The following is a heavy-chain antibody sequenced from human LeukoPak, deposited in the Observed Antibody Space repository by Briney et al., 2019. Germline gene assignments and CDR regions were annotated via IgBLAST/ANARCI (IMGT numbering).Heavy chain of an antibody. CDR2: IYHSGST. Sequence: PSQTLSLTCTVSGGSISSGGYYWSWIRQPPGKGLEWIGYIYHSGSTYYNPSLKSRVTISVDRSKNQFSLKLSSVTAADTAVYYCARGYCSSTSCYKEYWGQGTLVTVSS. J-gene: IGHJ4*02. CDR1: GGSISSGGYY. V-gene: IGHV4-30-2*01. CDR3: ARGYCSSTSCYKEY. D-gene: IGHD2-2*02.